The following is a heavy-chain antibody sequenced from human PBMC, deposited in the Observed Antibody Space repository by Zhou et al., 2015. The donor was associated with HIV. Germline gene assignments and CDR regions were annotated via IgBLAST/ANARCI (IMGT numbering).Heavy chain of an antibody. CDR3: ARDRYCSGGSCYDWFDP. D-gene: IGHD2-15*01. CDR2: IIPIFGTA. V-gene: IGHV1-69*12. J-gene: IGHJ5*02. CDR1: GGTFSSYA. Sequence: QVQLVQSGAEVKKPGSSVKVSCKASGGTFSSYAISWVQQAPGQGLEWMGGIIPIFGTANYAQKFQGRVTITADESTSTAYMELSSLRSEDTAVYYCARDRYCSGGSCYDWFDPVGPGNPGHRLL.